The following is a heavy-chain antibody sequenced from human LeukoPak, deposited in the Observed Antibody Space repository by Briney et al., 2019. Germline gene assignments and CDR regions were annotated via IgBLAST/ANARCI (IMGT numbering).Heavy chain of an antibody. D-gene: IGHD2/OR15-2a*01. Sequence: SQTLSLTCTVSGGSIGSGYYYWTWIRQPAGKGLEWIGRIYTSGSTHYNPSLKSRVSISIDTSENQFSLNLSSVNAADTAVYYCARGEETHYFYYFYMDVGGKGTTVTVSS. J-gene: IGHJ6*03. CDR3: ARGEETHYFYYFYMDV. CDR2: IYTSGST. V-gene: IGHV4-61*02. CDR1: GGSIGSGYYY.